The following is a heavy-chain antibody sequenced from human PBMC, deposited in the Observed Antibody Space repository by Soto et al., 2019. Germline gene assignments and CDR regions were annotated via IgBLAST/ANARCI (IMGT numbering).Heavy chain of an antibody. Sequence: ASVKVSCKASGYTFTTYAVHWVRQAPGQRLEWMGWINADNGNTRYSQKFQGRVATTRDTSASTAYMELSSLRSEDTAVYYCARGRSCSGGSCYRFDDWGQGTLVTVSS. CDR3: ARGRSCSGGSCYRFDD. J-gene: IGHJ4*02. V-gene: IGHV1-3*01. D-gene: IGHD2-15*01. CDR2: INADNGNT. CDR1: GYTFTTYA.